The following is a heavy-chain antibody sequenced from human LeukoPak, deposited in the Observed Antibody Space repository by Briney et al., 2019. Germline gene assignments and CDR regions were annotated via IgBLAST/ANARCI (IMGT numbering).Heavy chain of an antibody. V-gene: IGHV4-34*01. Sequence: PSETLSLTCAVYGGSFSGYYWSWIRQPPGKGLEWIGEINHSGSTNYNPSLKSRVTISVDTSKNQFSLKLSSVTAADTAVYYCASLSWSGYYIGYWGQGTLVTVSS. CDR1: GGSFSGYY. CDR2: INHSGST. J-gene: IGHJ4*02. D-gene: IGHD3-3*01. CDR3: ASLSWSGYYIGY.